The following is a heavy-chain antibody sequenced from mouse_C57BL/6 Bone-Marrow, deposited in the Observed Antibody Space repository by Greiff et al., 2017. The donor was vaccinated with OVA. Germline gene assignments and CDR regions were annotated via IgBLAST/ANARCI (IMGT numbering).Heavy chain of an antibody. CDR3: ARAVTNGDFDY. V-gene: IGHV1-50*01. CDR2: IDPSDSYT. D-gene: IGHD2-2*01. J-gene: IGHJ2*01. Sequence: QVQLQQPGAELVKPGASVKLSCKASGYTFTSYWMQWVKQRPGQGLEWIGEIDPSDSYTNYNQKFKGKATLTVDTSSSTAYMQLSSLTSEDSAVYYCARAVTNGDFDYWGQDTTLTVSS. CDR1: GYTFTSYW.